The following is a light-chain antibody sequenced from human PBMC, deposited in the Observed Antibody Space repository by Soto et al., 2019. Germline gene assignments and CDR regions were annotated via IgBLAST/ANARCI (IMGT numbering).Light chain of an antibody. CDR3: ATWDDCLHGPV. CDR1: SSNIGSNT. J-gene: IGLJ2*01. CDR2: SYN. Sequence: QSVLTQPPSASGTPGQRVTISCSGSSSNIGSNTVNWYQQVPGTAPKLLIYSYNQRPSGVPDRVSGSKSGTSASLAISGLQSEYEADYYCATWDDCLHGPVFGGGTKLTVL. V-gene: IGLV1-44*01.